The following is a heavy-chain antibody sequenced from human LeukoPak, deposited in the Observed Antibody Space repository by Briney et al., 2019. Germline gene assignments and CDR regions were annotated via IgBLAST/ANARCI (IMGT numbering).Heavy chain of an antibody. CDR2: VYPGDSNA. J-gene: IGHJ5*02. CDR3: AKQSSVTTPAS. CDR1: GYTFTNYW. D-gene: IGHD3-22*01. Sequence: GESLKISSKGSGYTFTNYWIGWVRQMPGKGLEWMGIVYPGDSNAEYSPSFQGQVTISVDNSISTAYLQWRSLRASDTAMYFCAKQSSVTTPASWGQGTLVTVSS. V-gene: IGHV5-51*01.